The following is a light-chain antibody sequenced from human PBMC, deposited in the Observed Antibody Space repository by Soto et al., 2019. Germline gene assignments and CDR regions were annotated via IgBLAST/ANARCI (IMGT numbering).Light chain of an antibody. CDR3: SSYAGSSHYV. CDR1: SSNIGSNT. Sequence: QSVLTQPPSASGTPGQRVTISCSGSSSNIGSNTVNWYQQLPGTAPKLLIYSNNQRPSGVPDRFSGSKSGNTASLTVSGLQAEDEADYFCSSYAGSSHYVFGTGTKVTVL. V-gene: IGLV1-44*01. CDR2: SNN. J-gene: IGLJ1*01.